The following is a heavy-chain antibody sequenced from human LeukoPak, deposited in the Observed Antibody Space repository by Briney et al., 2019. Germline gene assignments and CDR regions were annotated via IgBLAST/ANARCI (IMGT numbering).Heavy chain of an antibody. V-gene: IGHV4-34*01. D-gene: IGHD6-6*01. Sequence: SETLSLTCAVYGVSFSGYYWGWIRQPPGKGLQCVGEINHSGSTNYNPSLKSRVTISVDMPKNQFSLKLSSVTAADTAVYYCARVVSSSSLGWFDPWGQGTLVTVSS. CDR2: INHSGST. J-gene: IGHJ5*02. CDR3: ARVVSSSSLGWFDP. CDR1: GVSFSGYY.